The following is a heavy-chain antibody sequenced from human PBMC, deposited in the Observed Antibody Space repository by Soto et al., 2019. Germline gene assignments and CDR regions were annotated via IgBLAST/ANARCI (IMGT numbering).Heavy chain of an antibody. J-gene: IGHJ5*02. CDR3: AATRVPAATWRLDP. D-gene: IGHD2-2*01. Sequence: SVKVSCKASGFTFTSSAVQWVRQARGQRLGWIGWIVVGSGNTNYAQKFQERVTITRDMSTSTAYMELSSLRSEDAAVYYCAATRVPAATWRLDPWGQGTLVTVSS. V-gene: IGHV1-58*01. CDR2: IVVGSGNT. CDR1: GFTFTSSA.